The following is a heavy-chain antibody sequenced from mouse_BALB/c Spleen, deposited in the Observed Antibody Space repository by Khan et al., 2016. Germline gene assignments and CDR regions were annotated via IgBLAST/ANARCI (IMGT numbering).Heavy chain of an antibody. CDR1: GYSITSDYA. V-gene: IGHV3-2*02. CDR2: VIYSGST. Sequence: EVQLQESGPGLVKPSQSLSFTCTVTGYSITSDYAWNRIRQFPVNHLEWLGYVIYSGSTSYNPYLKSRISITRDTSKNQLFLQLNFVTPEDTATCFWGGQQQAEWFFEDEGTGAKGNVTT. J-gene: IGHJ1*03. D-gene: IGHD3-2*02. CDR3: GGQQQAEWFFED.